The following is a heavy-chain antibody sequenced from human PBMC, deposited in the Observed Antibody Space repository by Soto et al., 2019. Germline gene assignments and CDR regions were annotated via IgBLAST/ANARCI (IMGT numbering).Heavy chain of an antibody. J-gene: IGHJ6*02. Sequence: PGGSLRLSCAASGFTFSSYGMHWVRQAPGKGLEWVAVISYDGSNKYYADSVKGRFTISRDNSENTLYLQMNSLRAEDTAVYYCAGSTVTSYGMDVWGQGTTVTVSS. D-gene: IGHD4-17*01. CDR2: ISYDGSNK. CDR3: AGSTVTSYGMDV. V-gene: IGHV3-30*03. CDR1: GFTFSSYG.